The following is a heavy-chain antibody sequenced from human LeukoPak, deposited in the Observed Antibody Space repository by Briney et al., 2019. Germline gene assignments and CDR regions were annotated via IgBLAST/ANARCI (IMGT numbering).Heavy chain of an antibody. V-gene: IGHV3-48*01. CDR3: AIHSSSQSFDY. Sequence: GGSLRLSCAASGFTFSSYSMNWVRQAPGKGLEWVSYISSSSSTIYYADSVKGRFTISRDNAKNSLYLQMNSLRAEDTAVYYCAIHSSSQSFDYWGQGTQVIVSS. CDR1: GFTFSSYS. CDR2: ISSSSSTI. D-gene: IGHD6-13*01. J-gene: IGHJ4*02.